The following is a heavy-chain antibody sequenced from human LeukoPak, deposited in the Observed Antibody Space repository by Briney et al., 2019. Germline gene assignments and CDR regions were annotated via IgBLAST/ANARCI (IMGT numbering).Heavy chain of an antibody. D-gene: IGHD3-22*01. J-gene: IGHJ2*01. V-gene: IGHV3-21*01. Sequence: PGGSLRLSCAASGFTFSSYSMNWVRQSPGKGLEWVSSISSSSSYIYYADSVKGRFTISRDNAKNSLYLQMNSLRVADTAVYYCARDGHGTSGYYWAWSFDLWGRGTLVTVSS. CDR3: ARDGHGTSGYYWAWSFDL. CDR2: ISSSSSYI. CDR1: GFTFSSYS.